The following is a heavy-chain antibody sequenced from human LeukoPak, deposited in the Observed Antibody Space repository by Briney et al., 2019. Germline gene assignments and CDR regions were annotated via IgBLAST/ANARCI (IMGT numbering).Heavy chain of an antibody. D-gene: IGHD3-22*01. V-gene: IGHV4-30-4*01. Sequence: SETLSLTCTVSGGSISSGDYYWSWIRQPPGKGLEWIGYIYYSGSTYYNPSLKSRVTISVDTSKNQFSLKLSSVTAADTAVYYCARDPPYYDSSGYYPGANWGQGTLVTVSS. J-gene: IGHJ4*02. CDR2: IYYSGST. CDR3: ARDPPYYDSSGYYPGAN. CDR1: GGSISSGDYY.